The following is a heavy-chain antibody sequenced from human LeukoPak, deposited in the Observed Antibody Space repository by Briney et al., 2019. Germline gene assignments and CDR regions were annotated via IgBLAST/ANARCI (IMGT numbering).Heavy chain of an antibody. CDR1: GFTLSSYE. D-gene: IGHD3-9*01. V-gene: IGHV3-48*03. Sequence: GGSLRLSCVASGFTLSSYEMNWVRQAPGKGLEWVSYIGSSGSTIYYADSVKGRFTISRDNAKNSLYLQMNSLRAEDTAVYYCARIYYDILTGYSYYFDYWGQGTLVTVSS. CDR3: ARIYYDILTGYSYYFDY. J-gene: IGHJ4*02. CDR2: IGSSGSTI.